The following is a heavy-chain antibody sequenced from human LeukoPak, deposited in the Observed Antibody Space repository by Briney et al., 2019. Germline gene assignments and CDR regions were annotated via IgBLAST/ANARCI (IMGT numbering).Heavy chain of an antibody. J-gene: IGHJ5*02. Sequence: SETLSLTCTASGDSISSYYWSWIRQPAGRGMEWIGRFYIGGITNYNPSIKSRVTMSVEPSKNQFSLRLTSMTAADTAVYYCARVKPGGSSTSFDPWGQGTLVTVSS. V-gene: IGHV4-4*07. CDR2: FYIGGIT. D-gene: IGHD2-15*01. CDR3: ARVKPGGSSTSFDP. CDR1: GDSISSYY.